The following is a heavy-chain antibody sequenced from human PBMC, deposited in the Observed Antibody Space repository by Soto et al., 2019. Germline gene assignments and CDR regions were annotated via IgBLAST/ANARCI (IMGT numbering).Heavy chain of an antibody. D-gene: IGHD2-8*01. Sequence: GAAVKVCCKASGYSFTDYHIHWVRQAPGQGLEWLGRINPKSGGTSTAQKFQGWVPMTTDTSISTASMELTRLTSDDTPIYYCARGDSTDCSNGVCSFFYNHDMDVWG. J-gene: IGHJ6*02. V-gene: IGHV1-2*04. CDR3: ARGDSTDCSNGVCSFFYNHDMDV. CDR2: INPKSGGT. CDR1: GYSFTDYH.